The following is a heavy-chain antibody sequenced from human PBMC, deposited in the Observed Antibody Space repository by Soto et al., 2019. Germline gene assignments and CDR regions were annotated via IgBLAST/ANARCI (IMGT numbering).Heavy chain of an antibody. CDR1: GYSFSSYG. Sequence: ASVKVSCKASGYSFSSYGINWMRQAPGQGLEWMGYISGYNGNTIYAQRLQGRVTMTTDTSTSTDYMELRSLRSDDTAMYYCARDRSHSSDYWWLEYWGQGTQVTVSS. CDR2: ISGYNGNT. D-gene: IGHD3-22*01. J-gene: IGHJ4*02. V-gene: IGHV1-18*01. CDR3: ARDRSHSSDYWWLEY.